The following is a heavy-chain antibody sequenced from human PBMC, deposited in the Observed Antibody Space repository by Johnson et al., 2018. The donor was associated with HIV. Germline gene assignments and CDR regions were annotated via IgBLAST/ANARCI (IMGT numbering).Heavy chain of an antibody. CDR3: AKDPPGS. D-gene: IGHD1-26*01. Sequence: VQLVESGGGLVQPGGSLRLSCAASGFTVSSNYMSWVRQAPGKGLEWVSLISWDGGRTYYADSVKGRFTISRDNRKNSLYLQMNSLRPEDTALYYCAKDPPGSWGQGTMVTVSS. J-gene: IGHJ3*01. CDR1: GFTVSSNY. CDR2: ISWDGGRT. V-gene: IGHV3-43D*03.